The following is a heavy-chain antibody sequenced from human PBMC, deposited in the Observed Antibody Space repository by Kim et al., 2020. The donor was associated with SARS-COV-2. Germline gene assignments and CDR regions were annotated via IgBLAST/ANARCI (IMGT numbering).Heavy chain of an antibody. CDR1: GFTFSNDW. D-gene: IGHD1-26*01. CDR3: TTDWGVGATFFDF. Sequence: GGSLRLSCAASGFTFSNDWLRWVRQAPGKGMEWVCRIRSKTANETTDYAAHVKGRFTISRDDSKNTLNLQMDSLKTEDTAVYYCTTDWGVGATFFDFCGQGTLFTASS. CDR2: IRSKTANETT. J-gene: IGHJ4*02. V-gene: IGHV3-15*01.